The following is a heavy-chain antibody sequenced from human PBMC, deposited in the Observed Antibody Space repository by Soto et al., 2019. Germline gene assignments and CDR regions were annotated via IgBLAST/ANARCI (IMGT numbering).Heavy chain of an antibody. CDR3: ARGPHDYGVFDY. Sequence: QVQLQESGPGLVKPSETLSLTCTVSGGSISSYYWSWIRQPPGKGLEWIGYTYYSGSTNYNPSLKRRVTISVDTSKNQFSLKLSSVTAADTAVYYCARGPHDYGVFDYWGQGTLVTVSS. D-gene: IGHD4-17*01. V-gene: IGHV4-59*01. J-gene: IGHJ4*02. CDR1: GGSISSYY. CDR2: TYYSGST.